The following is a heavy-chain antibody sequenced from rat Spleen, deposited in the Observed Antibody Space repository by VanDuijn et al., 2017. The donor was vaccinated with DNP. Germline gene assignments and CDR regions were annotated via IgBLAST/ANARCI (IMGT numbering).Heavy chain of an antibody. CDR2: ISYSGST. V-gene: IGHV3-1*01. CDR1: GYSITTNY. D-gene: IGHD1-9*01. Sequence: EVQLPASGPGLVTPSHSLSLTCSVTGYSITTNYLAWIRKFPGIKMEWIGYISYSGSTGYNPSLKGRISITRDTSKNQFFLQLNSVTTEDTATYYCARGVSSYYGYNSYWYFDFWGPGTMVTVSS. CDR3: ARGVSSYYGYNSYWYFDF. J-gene: IGHJ1*01.